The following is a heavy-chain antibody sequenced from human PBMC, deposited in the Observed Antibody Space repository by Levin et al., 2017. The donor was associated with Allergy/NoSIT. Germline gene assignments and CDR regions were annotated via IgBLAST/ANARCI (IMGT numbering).Heavy chain of an antibody. CDR3: VRDQNWSFDY. V-gene: IGHV3-7*01. J-gene: IGHJ4*02. D-gene: IGHD3-3*01. Sequence: PGGSLRLSCEASGFTFITHWMIWVRQAPGKGLEWVANIDRDGSAKNYVDSVRGRFTISRDNAKNSLFLQLNSLRAEDTAVYYCVRDQNWSFDYWGQGTLFTVSS. CDR2: IDRDGSAK. CDR1: GFTFITHW.